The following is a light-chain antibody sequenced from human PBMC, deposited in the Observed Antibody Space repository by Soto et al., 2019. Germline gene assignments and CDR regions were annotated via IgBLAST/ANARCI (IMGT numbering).Light chain of an antibody. CDR3: GTWDSSLSAYV. CDR1: SSNIGNNY. J-gene: IGLJ1*01. V-gene: IGLV1-51*02. Sequence: QSVLTQPPSVSAAPGQKVTISCSGSSSNIGNNYVSWYQQLPGTAPNLLIYENNKRPSGIPDRFSGSNSGTSATLGITGLQTGDEADYYCGTWDSSLSAYVFGTGTKLTVL. CDR2: ENN.